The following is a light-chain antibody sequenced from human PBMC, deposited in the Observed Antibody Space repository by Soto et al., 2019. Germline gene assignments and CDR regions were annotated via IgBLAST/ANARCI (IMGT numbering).Light chain of an antibody. CDR3: QSHGV. V-gene: IGLV1-40*01. CDR2: GNS. Sequence: QSVLTQPPSVSGAPGQRVTISCTGSSSNIGAGYGVHWYQQLPGTAPKLLIYGNSNRPSGVPDRFSGSKSGTSASLAITGLQAEDEADYYCQSHGVFGTGTKLTVL. J-gene: IGLJ1*01. CDR1: SSNIGAGYG.